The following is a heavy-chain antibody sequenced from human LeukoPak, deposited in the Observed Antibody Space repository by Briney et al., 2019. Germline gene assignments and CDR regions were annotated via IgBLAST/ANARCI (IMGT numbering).Heavy chain of an antibody. CDR3: ARVGVMATVNGYRYHSLDV. Sequence: SETLSLTCTVSGGSVSSDNYYWNWMRQPPGQGLEWIAYMYYSGSTNYNPSLKSRVTMSVDTSKNQFSLKLSSVTAADTAVYYCARVGVMATVNGYRYHSLDVWGQGTTVAVSS. J-gene: IGHJ6*02. D-gene: IGHD3-16*01. V-gene: IGHV4-61*01. CDR1: GGSVSSDNYY. CDR2: MYYSGST.